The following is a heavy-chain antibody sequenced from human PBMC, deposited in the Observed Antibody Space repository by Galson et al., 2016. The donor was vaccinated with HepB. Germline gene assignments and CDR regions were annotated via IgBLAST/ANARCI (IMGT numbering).Heavy chain of an antibody. J-gene: IGHJ3*01. Sequence: SLRLSCAASGFTFSNYGMSWVRQAPGKGLEWVSSISGSGGRTYYGGSARGRFTISRDNSKNTLFLQVRSLRAEDTAAYYCARVPNSGNSLWGQGTMLTVSS. CDR2: ISGSGGRT. D-gene: IGHD4-23*01. CDR1: GFTFSNYG. CDR3: ARVPNSGNSL. V-gene: IGHV3-23*01.